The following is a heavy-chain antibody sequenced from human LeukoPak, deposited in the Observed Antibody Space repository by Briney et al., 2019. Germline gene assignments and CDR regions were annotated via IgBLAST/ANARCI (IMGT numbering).Heavy chain of an antibody. V-gene: IGHV4-39*01. CDR2: IYYSGST. CDR1: GGSTSSSSYS. Sequence: SETLSLTCKVSGGSTSSSSYSWGCIRQPPGKGLECIGSIYYSGSTYFNPSLKSRVTISGETSKNQFSLKLTSVTAADTSVYFCASHYYDILTGYLYYFDYWGQGILVTVSS. CDR3: ASHYYDILTGYLYYFDY. J-gene: IGHJ4*02. D-gene: IGHD3-9*01.